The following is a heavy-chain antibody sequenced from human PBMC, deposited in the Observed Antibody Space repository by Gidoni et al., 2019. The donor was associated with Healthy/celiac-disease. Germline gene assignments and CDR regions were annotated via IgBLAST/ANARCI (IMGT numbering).Heavy chain of an antibody. Sequence: DVPLVQSGAEVKKPGASLTISCKGSGYSFPSYCIGRFRPMPGKGLEWMGINYPGDPDTRYSPSFQGQGTISADKSISTADLQWSSLKASDTAMYYCARALGYCSGGSCSARHAEYFQHWGQGTLVTVAS. J-gene: IGHJ1*01. D-gene: IGHD2-15*01. CDR2: NYPGDPDT. V-gene: IGHV5-51*03. CDR1: GYSFPSYC. CDR3: ARALGYCSGGSCSARHAEYFQH.